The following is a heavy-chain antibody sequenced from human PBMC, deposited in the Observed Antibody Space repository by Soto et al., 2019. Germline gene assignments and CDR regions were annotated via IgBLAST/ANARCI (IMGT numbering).Heavy chain of an antibody. J-gene: IGHJ4*02. Sequence: EVQLLESGGGLVQPGGSLRLSCAASGFTFSSYAMSWVRQAPGKGLEWVSAISGSDGSTYYADSVKGRFTISRDNSKNTLYLQMNSLRAEDTAVYYCAKDPPPYYYDSSGLFDYWGQGTLVTVSS. V-gene: IGHV3-23*01. CDR1: GFTFSSYA. D-gene: IGHD3-22*01. CDR3: AKDPPPYYYDSSGLFDY. CDR2: ISGSDGST.